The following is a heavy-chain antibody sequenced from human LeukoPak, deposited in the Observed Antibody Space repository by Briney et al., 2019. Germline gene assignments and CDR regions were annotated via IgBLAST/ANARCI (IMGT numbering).Heavy chain of an antibody. CDR2: INTNTGYP. D-gene: IGHD6-19*01. V-gene: IGHV7-4-1*02. CDR1: GYTFTTYT. Sequence: GASVKVSCKASGYTFTTYTMNWVRQAPGQGLEWMGWINTNTGYPTFAQGFTGRFVFSLDASVSTAYLQISSLKAEDTAVYYCARGAVANGRYYFDYWGQGTLVTVSS. J-gene: IGHJ4*02. CDR3: ARGAVANGRYYFDY.